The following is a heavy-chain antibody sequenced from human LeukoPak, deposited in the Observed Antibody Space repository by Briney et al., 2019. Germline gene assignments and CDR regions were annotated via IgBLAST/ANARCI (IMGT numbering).Heavy chain of an antibody. V-gene: IGHV4-34*01. CDR2: IKHSGST. D-gene: IGHD3-10*01. Sequence: SETLSLTCAVYGGSFSGYYWSWIRQPPGKGLEWIGEIKHSGSTNYNPSLKSRVTISVDTSKNQFSLKLSSVTAADTAVYYCARGPGSGSYYTAPVQMFPTRPWFDPWGQGTLVTVSS. J-gene: IGHJ5*02. CDR1: GGSFSGYY. CDR3: ARGPGSGSYYTAPVQMFPTRPWFDP.